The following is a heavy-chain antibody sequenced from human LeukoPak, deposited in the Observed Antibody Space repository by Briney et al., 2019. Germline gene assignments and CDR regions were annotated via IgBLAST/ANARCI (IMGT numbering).Heavy chain of an antibody. D-gene: IGHD3-10*01. Sequence: QPGGSLRLSCAASGFTFSNYAMSWVRQAPGKGLEWVSGISGSGGSTYYADSVKGRFTISRDNSKNTLYLQMNSLRDDDTAVYYCARDSRNPGFPDLDYWGQGTLVTVFS. CDR1: GFTFSNYA. V-gene: IGHV3-23*01. CDR3: ARDSRNPGFPDLDY. CDR2: ISGSGGST. J-gene: IGHJ4*02.